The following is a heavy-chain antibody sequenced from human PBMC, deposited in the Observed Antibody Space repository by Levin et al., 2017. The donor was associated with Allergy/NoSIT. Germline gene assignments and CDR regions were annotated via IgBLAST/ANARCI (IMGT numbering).Heavy chain of an antibody. J-gene: IGHJ6*02. Sequence: LRLSCTVSGGSISSGGYYWSWIRQHPGKGLEWIGYIYYSGSTYYNPSLKSRVTISVDTSKNQFSLKLSSVTAADTAVYYCARRNGYGPGDYYYYGMDVWGQGTTVTVSS. CDR1: GGSISSGGYY. CDR3: ARRNGYGPGDYYYYGMDV. D-gene: IGHD3-10*01. V-gene: IGHV4-31*03. CDR2: IYYSGST.